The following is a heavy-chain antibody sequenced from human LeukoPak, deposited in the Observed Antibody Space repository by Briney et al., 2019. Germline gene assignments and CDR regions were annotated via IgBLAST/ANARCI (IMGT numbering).Heavy chain of an antibody. J-gene: IGHJ5*02. CDR1: GGSFSGYY. Sequence: SETLSLTCAVYGGSFSGYYWSWIRLPPGKGLEWIGEINHSGSTNYNPSLKSRVTISVDTSKNQFSLKLSSVTAADTAVYYCASTRRAPTYYYGSGSYRSPYNWFDPWGQGTLVTVSS. CDR2: INHSGST. D-gene: IGHD3-10*01. CDR3: ASTRRAPTYYYGSGSYRSPYNWFDP. V-gene: IGHV4-34*01.